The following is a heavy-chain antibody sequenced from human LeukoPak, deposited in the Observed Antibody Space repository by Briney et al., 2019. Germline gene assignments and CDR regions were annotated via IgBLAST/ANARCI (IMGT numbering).Heavy chain of an antibody. D-gene: IGHD3-10*01. Sequence: SVKVSCKASGGTFSSYAISWVRQAPGQGLEWMGRIIPILGIANYAQKFQGRVTITADKSTSTAYMELSSLRSEDTAVYYCARADYGSGSYYSDYWGQGTLVTVSS. CDR1: GGTFSSYA. V-gene: IGHV1-69*04. CDR2: IIPILGIA. CDR3: ARADYGSGSYYSDY. J-gene: IGHJ4*02.